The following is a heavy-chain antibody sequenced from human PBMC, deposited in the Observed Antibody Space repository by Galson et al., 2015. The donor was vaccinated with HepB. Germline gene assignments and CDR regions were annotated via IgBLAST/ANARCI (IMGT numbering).Heavy chain of an antibody. D-gene: IGHD2-21*01. J-gene: IGHJ6*03. Sequence: SLRLSCAASGFTFSSSLMTWVRQAPGKGLEWVSVITEGGGSTYYADSVKGRFIVSRDNSKNALYLQMNSLRVEDTAVYYCAKAPRDILYYMDVWGKGTTVTVSS. CDR3: AKAPRDILYYMDV. CDR2: ITEGGGST. CDR1: GFTFSSSL. V-gene: IGHV3-23*01.